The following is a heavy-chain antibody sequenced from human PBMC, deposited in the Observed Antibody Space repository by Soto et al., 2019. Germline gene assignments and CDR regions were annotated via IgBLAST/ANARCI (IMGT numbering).Heavy chain of an antibody. J-gene: IGHJ4*02. D-gene: IGHD1-26*01. CDR3: AHRLGGDDRFGY. CDR2: IYWDDDK. Sequence: QITLKESGPTLVKPTQTLTLTCTFSGFSLSTSGVGVGWIRQPPGKALEWLALIYWDDDKRYSPSLKSRLTNXKXXSNTQVVPTLTNMDPVDTATYHCAHRLGGDDRFGYWGQGTLVTVSS. CDR1: GFSLSTSGVG. V-gene: IGHV2-5*02.